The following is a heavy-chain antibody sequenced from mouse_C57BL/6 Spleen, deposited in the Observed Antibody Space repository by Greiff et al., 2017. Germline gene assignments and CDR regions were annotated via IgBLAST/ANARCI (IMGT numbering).Heavy chain of an antibody. CDR2: ISAGGSYT. CDR3: ARARGSSYYAMDY. V-gene: IGHV5-4*03. CDR1: GFTFSSYA. Sequence: EVTLVESGGGLVKPGGSLKLSCAASGFTFSSYAMSWVRQTPEKRLEWVATISAGGSYTYYPDNVKGRFPISRDNAKNNLYLQMSHLKSEDTAMYYCARARGSSYYAMDYWGQGTSVTVSS. D-gene: IGHD1-1*01. J-gene: IGHJ4*01.